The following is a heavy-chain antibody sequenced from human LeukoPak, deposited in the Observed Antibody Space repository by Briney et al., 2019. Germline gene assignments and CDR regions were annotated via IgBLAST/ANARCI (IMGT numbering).Heavy chain of an antibody. CDR3: ARGGSGSYNPFDY. J-gene: IGHJ4*02. Sequence: SETLSLTCDVSGASTSSSIWWSWVRQPPGKGLEWIGEIYHSRSTNYNSSLKSRVTISIDNSKNQFSLKLSSVTAADTAVYYCARGGSGSYNPFDYWGQGTLVTVSS. D-gene: IGHD3-10*01. CDR1: GASTSSSIW. V-gene: IGHV4-4*02. CDR2: IYHSRST.